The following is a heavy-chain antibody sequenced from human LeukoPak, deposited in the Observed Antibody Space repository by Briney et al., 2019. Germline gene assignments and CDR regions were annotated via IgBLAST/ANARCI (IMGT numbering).Heavy chain of an antibody. V-gene: IGHV1-18*04. CDR2: ISAYNGNT. CDR3: ARALFEVGATAFDY. Sequence: ASVKVSCKASGYIFTGYYMHWVRQAPGQGLEWMGWISAYNGNTNYAQKLQGRVTMTTDTSTSTAYMELRSLRSDDTAVYYCARALFEVGATAFDYWGQGTLVTVSS. D-gene: IGHD1-26*01. CDR1: GYIFTGYY. J-gene: IGHJ4*02.